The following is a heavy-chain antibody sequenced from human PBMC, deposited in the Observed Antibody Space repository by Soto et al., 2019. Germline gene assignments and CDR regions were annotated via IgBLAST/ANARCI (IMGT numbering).Heavy chain of an antibody. J-gene: IGHJ4*02. D-gene: IGHD2-15*01. Sequence: QVQLVESGGGVVQPGRSLRLSCAASAFTFSSYSMHWVRQAPDMGLEWVAFISYDGSNKYYADSVKGRFTISRDNSKNTLYLQMNSLSAEDTAVYYCARDRQKALVVVAATGGFDYWGQGTLVTVSS. CDR3: ARDRQKALVVVAATGGFDY. V-gene: IGHV3-30-3*01. CDR2: ISYDGSNK. CDR1: AFTFSSYS.